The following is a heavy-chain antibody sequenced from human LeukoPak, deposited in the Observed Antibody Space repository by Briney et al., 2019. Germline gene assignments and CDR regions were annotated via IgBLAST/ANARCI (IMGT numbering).Heavy chain of an antibody. V-gene: IGHV4-38-2*01. D-gene: IGHD2-2*02. Sequence: SETLSLTCAVSGYSISSGYYWGWIRQPPGKGLEWIGNVYHSGSTYKNPSLKSRVSISLDTSNNQFSLKLTSVTAADTAIYYCARLSGAPVRHPIHHFDYWGQGTLVTVSS. CDR3: ARLSGAPVRHPIHHFDY. CDR2: VYHSGST. J-gene: IGHJ4*02. CDR1: GYSISSGYY.